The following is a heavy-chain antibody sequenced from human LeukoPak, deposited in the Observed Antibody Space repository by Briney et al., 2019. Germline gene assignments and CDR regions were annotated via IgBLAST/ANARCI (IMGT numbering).Heavy chain of an antibody. CDR2: FDPEDGET. CDR1: GYTLTELS. Sequence: AASVKVSCKVSGYTLTELSMHWVRQAPGKGLEWMGGFDPEDGETIYAQKFQGRVTMTEDTSTDTAYMELSSLRSGDTAVYYCATLDSNRGYSYGPYYYYGMDVWGQGTTVTVSS. CDR3: ATLDSNRGYSYGPYYYYGMDV. J-gene: IGHJ6*02. D-gene: IGHD5-18*01. V-gene: IGHV1-24*01.